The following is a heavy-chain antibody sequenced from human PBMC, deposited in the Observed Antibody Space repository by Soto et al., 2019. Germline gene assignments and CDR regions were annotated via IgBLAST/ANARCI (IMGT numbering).Heavy chain of an antibody. CDR2: IYYSGST. CDR1: GGSINSRSYY. V-gene: IGHV4-39*01. D-gene: IGHD2-21*02. J-gene: IGHJ4*02. CDR3: ARQRTSVVTQAYFDD. Sequence: SETLSLTCTVSGGSINSRSYYWGWIRQSPGKGLEWIGSIYYSGSTYYNPSLKGRVAMSVDTSKNQFSLKLRSVSAADTAVYYCARQRTSVVTQAYFDDWGQGSLVTVSS.